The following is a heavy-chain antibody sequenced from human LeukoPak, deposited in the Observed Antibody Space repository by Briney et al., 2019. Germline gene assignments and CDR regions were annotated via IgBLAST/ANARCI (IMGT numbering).Heavy chain of an antibody. CDR3: AKDQGLRFLEWFDP. J-gene: IGHJ5*02. V-gene: IGHV3-7*03. D-gene: IGHD3-3*01. Sequence: GGSLRLSCAASGFTFSSYWMSWVRQAPGKGLEWVANIKQDGSEKYYVDSVKGRFTISRDNSKNTLYLQMNSLRAEDTAVYYCAKDQGLRFLEWFDPWGQGTLVTVSS. CDR2: IKQDGSEK. CDR1: GFTFSSYW.